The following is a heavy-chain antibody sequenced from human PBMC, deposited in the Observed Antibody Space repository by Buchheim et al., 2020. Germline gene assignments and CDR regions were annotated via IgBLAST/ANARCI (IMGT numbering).Heavy chain of an antibody. CDR1: GFTFSSYE. V-gene: IGHV3-48*03. CDR2: ISSSGSTI. J-gene: IGHJ6*02. CDR3: AREGYDFWSGYYSGINYGMDV. D-gene: IGHD3-3*01. Sequence: EVQLVESGGGLVQPGGSLRLSCAASGFTFSSYEMNWVRQAPGKGLEWVSYISSSGSTIYYADSVKGRFTISRDNATNSLYLPMNSLRAEDTAVYYCAREGYDFWSGYYSGINYGMDVWGQGTT.